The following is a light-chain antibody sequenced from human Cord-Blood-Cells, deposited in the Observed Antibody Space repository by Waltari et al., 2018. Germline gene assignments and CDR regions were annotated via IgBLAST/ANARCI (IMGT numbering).Light chain of an antibody. V-gene: IGKV1-5*03. J-gene: IGKJ2*01. CDR3: QQYNSYPYT. Sequence: DIQITQSPSTLSPSVEDRVTINCRASQSISSWLAWYQQKPGKAPKLLIYKASSLESGVPSRFSGSGSGTEFTLTISSLQPDDFATYYCQQYNSYPYTFGQGTKLEIK. CDR2: KAS. CDR1: QSISSW.